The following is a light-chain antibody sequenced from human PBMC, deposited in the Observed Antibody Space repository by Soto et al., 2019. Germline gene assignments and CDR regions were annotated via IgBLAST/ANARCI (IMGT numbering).Light chain of an antibody. CDR2: SNN. CDR3: QSYDSSLSRRWV. V-gene: IGLV1-47*02. CDR1: SSNIGGTNY. J-gene: IGLJ3*02. Sequence: QSVLTQPPSASGTPGQRVFISCSGSSSNIGGTNYAYWYQQLPGAAPKLLMHSNNLRPSGVPERISGSKSGTSASLAISGLRSEDEAVYYCQSYDSSLSRRWVFGGGTKLTVL.